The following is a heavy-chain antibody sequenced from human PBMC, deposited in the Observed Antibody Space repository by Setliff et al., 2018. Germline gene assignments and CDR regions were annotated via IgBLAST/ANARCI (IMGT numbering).Heavy chain of an antibody. V-gene: IGHV1-18*01. J-gene: IGHJ3*01. CDR1: GYTFTSYG. D-gene: IGHD1-26*01. Sequence: ASVKVSCKASGYTFTSYGFSWVRQAPGQGLEWMGRISVYNGNTNYGQKYQGRVAMTTDTSTNTVYMGLRSLRSDDTAVYFCVREYSGGGLTWGQGTMVTVSS. CDR3: VREYSGGGLT. CDR2: ISVYNGNT.